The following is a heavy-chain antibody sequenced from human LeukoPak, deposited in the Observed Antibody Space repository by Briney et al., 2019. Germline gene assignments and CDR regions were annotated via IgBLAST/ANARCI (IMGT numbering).Heavy chain of an antibody. V-gene: IGHV1-2*02. Sequence: GASVKVSCKASGYPFTGYYMHWVRQAPGQGLEWMGWINPNSGGTNYAQKFQGRVTMTRDTSISTAYMELSRLRSDDTAVYYCARGGVAAAGTFPHYYYYYYMDVWGKGTTVTVSS. CDR2: INPNSGGT. D-gene: IGHD6-13*01. J-gene: IGHJ6*03. CDR3: ARGGVAAAGTFPHYYYYYYMDV. CDR1: GYPFTGYY.